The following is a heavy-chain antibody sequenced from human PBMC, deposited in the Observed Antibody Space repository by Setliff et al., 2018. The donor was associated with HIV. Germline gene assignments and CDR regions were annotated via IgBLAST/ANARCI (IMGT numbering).Heavy chain of an antibody. V-gene: IGHV1-69*05. D-gene: IGHD3-10*01. CDR1: GGTLSSYA. CDR3: AREGLWFGDRGYFMDV. J-gene: IGHJ6*03. CDR2: IIPIFSTA. Sequence: SVKVSCKASGGTLSSYAISWVRQAPGQGLEWMGGIIPIFSTANYAQKFQGRVTITTDESTSTAYMELSSLRSDDTAVYYCAREGLWFGDRGYFMDVWGKGTAVTVSS.